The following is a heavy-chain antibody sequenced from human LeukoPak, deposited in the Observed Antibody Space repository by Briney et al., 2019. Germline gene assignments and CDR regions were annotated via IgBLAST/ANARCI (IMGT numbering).Heavy chain of an antibody. CDR1: GGSISSYY. V-gene: IGHV4-59*12. Sequence: SETLSLTCTVSGGSISSYYWNWIRQPPGKGLEWIGYIYYSGSSNYNPSLKSRVTMSVDTSKNQFSLKLSSVTAADTAVYYCARLNRSHLRYFDYWGQGTLVTVSS. D-gene: IGHD1-14*01. CDR2: IYYSGSS. J-gene: IGHJ4*02. CDR3: ARLNRSHLRYFDY.